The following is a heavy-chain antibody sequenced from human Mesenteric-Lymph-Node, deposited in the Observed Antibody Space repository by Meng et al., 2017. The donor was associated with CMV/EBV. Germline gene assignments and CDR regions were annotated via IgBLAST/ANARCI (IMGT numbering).Heavy chain of an antibody. D-gene: IGHD2-2*01. J-gene: IGHJ6*02. CDR2: IFYTGNT. V-gene: IGHV4-59*11. CDR1: GGSISSHY. CDR3: ATGTYYCSSTSCYPDV. Sequence: SETLSLTCTVSGGSISSHYWSWIRQPPGKGLEWIGYIFYTGNTNYNPSLKSRATISADTSKNQFSLKLSSVTAADTAVYYCATGTYYCSSTSCYPDVWGQGTTVTVSS.